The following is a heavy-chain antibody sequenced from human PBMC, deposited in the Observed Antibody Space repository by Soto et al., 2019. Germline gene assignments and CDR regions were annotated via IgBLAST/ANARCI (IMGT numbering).Heavy chain of an antibody. V-gene: IGHV4-34*01. CDR2: INHSGST. CDR1: GGSFSGYY. CDR3: ARKLGLVLVSYYYYGMDV. Sequence: QVQLQQWGAGLLKPSETLSLTCAVYGGSFSGYYWGWIRQPPGKGLGWVGEINHSGSTNYNPSLKSRVTISVDTSKNQFSLKLSSVTAADTAVYYCARKLGLVLVSYYYYGMDVWGQGTTVTVSS. J-gene: IGHJ6*02. D-gene: IGHD6-19*01.